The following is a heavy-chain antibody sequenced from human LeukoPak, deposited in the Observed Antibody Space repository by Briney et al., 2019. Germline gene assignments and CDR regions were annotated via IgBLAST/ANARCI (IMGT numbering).Heavy chain of an antibody. CDR2: IIPIFGTA. V-gene: IGHV1-69*01. D-gene: IGHD1-26*01. J-gene: IGHJ4*02. CDR3: ARDRIVGAIGEFDY. Sequence: ASVKVSCKASGGTFSSYAISWVRQAPGQGLEWMGGIIPIFGTANYAQKFQGRVTITADASTSTAYMELSSLRSEDTAVYYCARDRIVGAIGEFDYWGQGTLVTVSS. CDR1: GGTFSSYA.